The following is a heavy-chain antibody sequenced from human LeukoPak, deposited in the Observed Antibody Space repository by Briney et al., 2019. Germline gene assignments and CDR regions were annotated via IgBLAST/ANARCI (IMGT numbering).Heavy chain of an antibody. CDR2: INPSGGSK. CDR3: ARTSYDFWSGYQSEDWFDP. J-gene: IGHJ5*02. CDR1: GYTFTSYY. D-gene: IGHD3-3*01. V-gene: IGHV1-46*01. Sequence: ASVKVSCKASGYTFTSYYMHWVRQAPGQGLEWMGIINPSGGSKSYAQKFQGRVTMTRDMSTSTVYMELSSLRSEDTAVYYCARTSYDFWSGYQSEDWFDPWAREPWSPSPQ.